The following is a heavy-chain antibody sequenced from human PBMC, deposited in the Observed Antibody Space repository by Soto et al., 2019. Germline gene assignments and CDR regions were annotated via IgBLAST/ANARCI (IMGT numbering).Heavy chain of an antibody. Sequence: GESLKICCKVSGYSFITYWIAGVRQKPGKGLEWMGIIDPADSETKYSPSFQGQVTISADKSINTAYLQWSSLKASDTAMYYCARLGQGGYVQGMDVWGQGTTVTVSS. CDR3: ARLGQGGYVQGMDV. J-gene: IGHJ6*02. CDR1: GYSFITYW. V-gene: IGHV5-51*01. D-gene: IGHD5-12*01. CDR2: IDPADSET.